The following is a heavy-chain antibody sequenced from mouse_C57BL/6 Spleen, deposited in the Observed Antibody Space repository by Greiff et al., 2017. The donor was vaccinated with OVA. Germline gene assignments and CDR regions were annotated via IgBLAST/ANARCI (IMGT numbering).Heavy chain of an antibody. Sequence: QVQLQQPGAELVKPGASVKLSCKASGYTFTSYWMHWVKQRPGQGLEWIGMIHPHSGSTNYNEKFKSKATLTFDKSSSTAHMQLIILTSEDSAVYYCARSTGSSYSYAMYYWGQGTSVTVSS. V-gene: IGHV1-64*01. CDR3: ARSTGSSYSYAMYY. J-gene: IGHJ4*01. D-gene: IGHD1-1*01. CDR1: GYTFTSYW. CDR2: IHPHSGST.